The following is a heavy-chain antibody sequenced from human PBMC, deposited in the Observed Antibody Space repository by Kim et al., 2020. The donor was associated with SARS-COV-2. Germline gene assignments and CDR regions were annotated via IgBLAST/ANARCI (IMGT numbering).Heavy chain of an antibody. D-gene: IGHD3-16*01. CDR3: ARDLDVWGDHMGLYYYYGMDV. CDR1: GFTFSDYY. Sequence: GGSLRLSCAASGFTFSDYYMSWIRQAPGKGLEWVSYISSSGSTIYYADSVKGRFTISRDNAKNSLYLQMNSLRAEDTAVYYCARDLDVWGDHMGLYYYYGMDVWGQGTTVTVSS. V-gene: IGHV3-11*01. CDR2: ISSSGSTI. J-gene: IGHJ6*02.